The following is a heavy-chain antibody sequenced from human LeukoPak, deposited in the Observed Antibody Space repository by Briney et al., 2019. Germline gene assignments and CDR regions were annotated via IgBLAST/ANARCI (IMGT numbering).Heavy chain of an antibody. Sequence: PGGSLRLSCAASGFTFSTYATTWVRQAPGKGLEWVSVISGSGGSTYYADSVKGRFTLSRDNSKNTLYLQMNSLRAEDTAVYYCAKSIGGVVVVAADYWGQGTLVTVSS. J-gene: IGHJ4*02. V-gene: IGHV3-23*01. CDR2: ISGSGGST. CDR1: GFTFSTYA. D-gene: IGHD2-15*01. CDR3: AKSIGGVVVVAADY.